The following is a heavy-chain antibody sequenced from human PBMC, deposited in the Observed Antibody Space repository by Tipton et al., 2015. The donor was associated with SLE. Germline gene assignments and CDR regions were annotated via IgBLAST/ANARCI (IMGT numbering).Heavy chain of an antibody. J-gene: IGHJ4*02. V-gene: IGHV3-23*02. CDR2: ISASGTST. D-gene: IGHD1-7*01. CDR3: ASASWNYGFFDY. Sequence: GSLRLSCAASGFIFSNYAMSWVRQAPGERLKWVSGISASGTSTYYGDSADSVKGRFSISRDNSKNTLYLEMNSLRADDTAVYYCASASWNYGFFDYWGQGTLVTVSS. CDR1: GFIFSNYA.